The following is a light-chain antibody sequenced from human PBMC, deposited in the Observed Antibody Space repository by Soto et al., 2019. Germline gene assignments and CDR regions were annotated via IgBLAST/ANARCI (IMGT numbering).Light chain of an antibody. CDR3: HQYSTYPLT. CDR1: EAISNY. V-gene: IGKV1-16*01. J-gene: IGKJ4*01. Sequence: DIQMTQSPSSLYASVGDSVTITCRASEAISNYLVWLQQKPGQPPKSLIYAATTLASGVPSRFRGGGSRTDFALTINGLQPEDFATYYCHQYSTYPLTFGGGTRVEI. CDR2: AAT.